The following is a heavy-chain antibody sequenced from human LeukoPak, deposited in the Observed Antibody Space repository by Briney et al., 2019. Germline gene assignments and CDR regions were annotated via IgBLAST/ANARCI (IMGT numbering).Heavy chain of an antibody. CDR1: GGSFSGYY. J-gene: IGHJ5*02. D-gene: IGHD3-10*01. CDR3: AREPYYGSGSRWFDP. CDR2: INHSGST. V-gene: IGHV4-34*01. Sequence: SETLSLTCAVDGGSFSGYYWSWIRQPPGKGLEWIGEINHSGSTNYNPSLKSRVTISVDTSKHQFSLKLSSVTAADTAVYYCAREPYYGSGSRWFDPWGQGTLSPSPQ.